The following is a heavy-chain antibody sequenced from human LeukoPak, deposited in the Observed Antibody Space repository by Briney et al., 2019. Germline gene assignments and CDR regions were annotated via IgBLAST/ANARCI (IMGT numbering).Heavy chain of an antibody. Sequence: SVKVSCKASEGTFSSYAISWVRQAPGQGLEWMGGIIPIFGTANYAQKFQGRVTITADESTSTAYMELSSLRSEDTAVYYCARCSGTTRYFDYWGQGTLVTVSS. CDR1: EGTFSSYA. V-gene: IGHV1-69*13. CDR2: IIPIFGTA. CDR3: ARCSGTTRYFDY. D-gene: IGHD1/OR15-1a*01. J-gene: IGHJ4*02.